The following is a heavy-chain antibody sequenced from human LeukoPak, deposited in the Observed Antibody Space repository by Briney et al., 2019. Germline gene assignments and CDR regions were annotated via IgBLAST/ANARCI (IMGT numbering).Heavy chain of an antibody. V-gene: IGHV4-39*01. CDR2: IYYSGST. D-gene: IGHD3/OR15-3a*01. Sequence: TSETLSLTCTVSGGSISSSSYYWGWIRQPPGKGLEWIGSIYYSGSTYYNPSLKSRVTISVDTSKNQFSLKLSSVTAADTAVYYCARQTGAGLFILPGGQGTLVTVSS. CDR3: ARQTGAGLFILP. J-gene: IGHJ4*02. CDR1: GGSISSSSYY.